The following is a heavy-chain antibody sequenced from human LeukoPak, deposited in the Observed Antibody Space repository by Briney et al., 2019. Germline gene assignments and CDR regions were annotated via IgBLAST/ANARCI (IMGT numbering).Heavy chain of an antibody. CDR3: ARVSVAWDSSGYYWNNWFDP. CDR1: GGSFSGYY. J-gene: IGHJ5*02. Sequence: SETLSLTCAVYGGSFSGYYWSWIRQPPGKGLEWIWEINHSGSTNYNPSLKRRVTISVDTSKNQFSLKLSSVTAADTAVYYCARVSVAWDSSGYYWNNWFDPWGQGTLVTVSS. D-gene: IGHD3-22*01. V-gene: IGHV4-34*01. CDR2: INHSGST.